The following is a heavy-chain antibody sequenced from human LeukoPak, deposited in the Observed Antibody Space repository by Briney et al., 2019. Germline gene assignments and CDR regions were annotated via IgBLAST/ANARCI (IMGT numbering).Heavy chain of an antibody. V-gene: IGHV3-48*04. CDR1: GFALSTYN. J-gene: IGHJ4*02. D-gene: IGHD6-13*01. CDR3: ARDSSIDY. CDR2: ISSGSSTI. Sequence: GGSLRLSCAASGFALSTYNMDWVRQAPGKGLEWLSYISSGSSTIYYADSVKGRFTISRDNAKNSLYLQMNSLRAEDTAVYYCARDSSIDYWGQGTLVTVSS.